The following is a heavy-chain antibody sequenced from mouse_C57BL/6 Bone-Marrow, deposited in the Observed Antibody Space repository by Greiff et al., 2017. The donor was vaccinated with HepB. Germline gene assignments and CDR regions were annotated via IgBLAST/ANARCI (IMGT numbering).Heavy chain of an antibody. CDR2: INPSTGGT. CDR3: ASDIYYYYYGYAMDY. CDR1: GYSFTGYY. Sequence: VQLQQSGPELVKPGASVKISCKASGYSFTGYYMNWVKQSPEKSLEWIGKINPSTGGTTYNQKFKAKATLTVDKSSSTASMQLKILTSEVSSVYFCASDIYYYYYGYAMDYWGQGTSVTVSS. J-gene: IGHJ4*01. V-gene: IGHV1-42*01. D-gene: IGHD1-1*01.